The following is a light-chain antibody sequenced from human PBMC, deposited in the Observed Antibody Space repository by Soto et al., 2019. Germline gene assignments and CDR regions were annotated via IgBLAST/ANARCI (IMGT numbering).Light chain of an antibody. Sequence: QSALTQPASVSGSPGQSITISCTGTSSDVGAYNYVSWYQQHPGKAPKLMICEVSDRPLGVYNRFSGSKSGNTASLTSCRFQSEEVADYYCSSYTSSKTLVFGGGTKLTVL. CDR1: SSDVGAYNY. CDR2: EVS. J-gene: IGLJ2*01. CDR3: SSYTSSKTLV. V-gene: IGLV2-14*01.